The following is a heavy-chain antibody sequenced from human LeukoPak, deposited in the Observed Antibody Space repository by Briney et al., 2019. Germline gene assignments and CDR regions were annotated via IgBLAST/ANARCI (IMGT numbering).Heavy chain of an antibody. D-gene: IGHD3-9*01. CDR2: ISGSAGST. J-gene: IGHJ4*02. Sequence: PGGSLRLSCAASGFTFSSYAMSWVRQAPGKGLEWVSAISGSAGSTYYADSVKGRFTISRDNAKKSLYLQMNSLRAEDTAVFYCARDLTRRDAAGDYWGQGTLVSVSS. CDR3: ARDLTRRDAAGDY. V-gene: IGHV3-23*01. CDR1: GFTFSSYA.